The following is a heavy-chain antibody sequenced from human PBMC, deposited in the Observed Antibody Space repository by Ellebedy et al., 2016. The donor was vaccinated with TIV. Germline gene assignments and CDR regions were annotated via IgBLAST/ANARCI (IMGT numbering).Heavy chain of an antibody. V-gene: IGHV1-69*06. CDR3: ARGNWTYATVDYYHHGLDV. CDR2: IIPIFGTP. J-gene: IGHJ6*02. CDR1: GGTFRNYA. Sequence: AASVKVSCKASGGTFRNYAFNWVRQAPGHGLEWMGGIIPIFGTPNYAQKFQGRVTITADKSTTTAYMELSSLRSEDTALYYCARGNWTYATVDYYHHGLDVWGQGTTVSVSS. D-gene: IGHD1-7*01.